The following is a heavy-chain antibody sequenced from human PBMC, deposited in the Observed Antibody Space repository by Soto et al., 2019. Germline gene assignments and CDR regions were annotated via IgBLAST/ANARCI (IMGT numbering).Heavy chain of an antibody. CDR1: GFTFSSYG. V-gene: IGHV3-33*01. Sequence: GGSLRLSCAASGFTFSSYGMHWVRQAPGKGLEWVAVIWYDGSNKYYADSVKGRFTISRDNSKNTLYLQMNSLRAEDTAVYYCARDRGIQLWLNHYYGMDVWGQGTTVTVSS. J-gene: IGHJ6*02. CDR2: IWYDGSNK. D-gene: IGHD5-18*01. CDR3: ARDRGIQLWLNHYYGMDV.